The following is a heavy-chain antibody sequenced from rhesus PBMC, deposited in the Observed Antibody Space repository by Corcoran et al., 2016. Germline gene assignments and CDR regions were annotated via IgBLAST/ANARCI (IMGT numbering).Heavy chain of an antibody. CDR3: AKDAGDY. CDR2: IYPGDSDT. Sequence: EVQLVQSGAEVKRPGESLRISCKTSGYSFTGSWISWVRQMPGKGLEWIGRIYPGDSDTRYSPSVQGQVTISADKSISTAYLQWSSLKASDTATYYWAKDAGDYWGQGVLVTVSS. J-gene: IGHJ4*01. V-gene: IGHV5-43*01. CDR1: GYSFTGSW.